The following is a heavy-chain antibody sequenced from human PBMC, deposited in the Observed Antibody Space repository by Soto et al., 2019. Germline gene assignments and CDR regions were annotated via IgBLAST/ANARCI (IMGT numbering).Heavy chain of an antibody. Sequence: EVQLVESGGGLVKPGGSLRLSCAASGFTFSSYSMNWVRQAPGKGLEWVSSISSSSSYIYYADSVKGRFTISRDNAKNSLYLQMNSLRAEDTAVYYCARASIVGAKKYYFDYWGQGTLGTVSS. CDR1: GFTFSSYS. CDR3: ARASIVGAKKYYFDY. J-gene: IGHJ4*02. V-gene: IGHV3-21*01. D-gene: IGHD1-26*01. CDR2: ISSSSSYI.